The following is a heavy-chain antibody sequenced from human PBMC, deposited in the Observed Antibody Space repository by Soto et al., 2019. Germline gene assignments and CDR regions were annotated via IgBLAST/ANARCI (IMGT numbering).Heavy chain of an antibody. Sequence: ASVKVSCKASGYTFTSYGMSWVRQAPGQGLEWMGWISAYNGNTNYAQKLQGRVTMTTDTSTSRAYMELRSLRSDDTAVYYCARDPWLTTNWFDPWGQGTLVTVSS. CDR3: ARDPWLTTNWFDP. J-gene: IGHJ5*02. CDR2: ISAYNGNT. V-gene: IGHV1-18*04. D-gene: IGHD6-19*01. CDR1: GYTFTSYG.